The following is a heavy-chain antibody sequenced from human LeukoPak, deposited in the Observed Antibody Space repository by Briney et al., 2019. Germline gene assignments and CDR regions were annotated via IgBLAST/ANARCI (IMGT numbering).Heavy chain of an antibody. J-gene: IGHJ4*02. CDR1: GFTFNSYA. Sequence: QAGGSLRLSCAASGFTFNSYAMAWVRQAPEKGLEWVSSITDSGISTYYADSVKGRFTISRDNSKSTLFLQMNSLRAEDTAVYYCAKGSRGKYEFWGQGTLVTVSS. V-gene: IGHV3-23*01. CDR3: AKGSRGKYEF. D-gene: IGHD1-26*01. CDR2: ITDSGIST.